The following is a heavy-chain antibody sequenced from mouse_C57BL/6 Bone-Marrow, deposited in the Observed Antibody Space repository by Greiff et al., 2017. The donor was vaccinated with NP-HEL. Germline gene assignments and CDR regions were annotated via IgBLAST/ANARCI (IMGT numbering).Heavy chain of an antibody. V-gene: IGHV5-17*01. D-gene: IGHD2-1*01. CDR1: GFTFSDYG. CDR3: ARPYGNPYYAMDY. J-gene: IGHJ4*01. Sequence: DVQLVESGGGLVKPGGSLKLSCAASGFTFSDYGMHWVRQAPEKGLEWVAYISSGSSTIYYADTVKGRFTISRDNAKNTLFLQMTSLRSEDTAMYYCARPYGNPYYAMDYWGQGTSVTVSS. CDR2: ISSGSSTI.